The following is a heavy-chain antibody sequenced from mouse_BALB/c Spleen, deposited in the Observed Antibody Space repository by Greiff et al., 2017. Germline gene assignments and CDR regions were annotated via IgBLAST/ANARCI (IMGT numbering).Heavy chain of an antibody. CDR2: ISDGGSYT. V-gene: IGHV5-4*02. CDR3: ARVRDDAMDY. Sequence: EVQLVESGGGLVKPGGSLKLSCAASGFTFSDYYMYWVRQTPEKRLEWVATISDGGSYTYYPDSVKGRFTISRDNAKNNLYLQRSSLKSEDTAMYYCARVRDDAMDYWGQGTSVTVSS. D-gene: IGHD3-3*01. J-gene: IGHJ4*01. CDR1: GFTFSDYY.